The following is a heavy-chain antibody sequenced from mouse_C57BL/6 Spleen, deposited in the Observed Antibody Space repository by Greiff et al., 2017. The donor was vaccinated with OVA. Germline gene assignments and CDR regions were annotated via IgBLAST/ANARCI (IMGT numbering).Heavy chain of an antibody. CDR1: GYTFTSYW. Sequence: QVQLKQPGAELVKPGASVKLSCKASGYTFTSYWMHWVKQRPGRGLEWIGRIDPNSGGTKYNEKFKSKATLTVDKPSSTAYMQLSSLTSEDSAVYYCARRGVHGSSSWFAYWGQGTLVTVSA. D-gene: IGHD1-1*01. CDR3: ARRGVHGSSSWFAY. CDR2: IDPNSGGT. J-gene: IGHJ3*01. V-gene: IGHV1-72*01.